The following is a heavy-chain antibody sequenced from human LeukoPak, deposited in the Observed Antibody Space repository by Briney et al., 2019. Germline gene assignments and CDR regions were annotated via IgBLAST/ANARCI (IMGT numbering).Heavy chain of an antibody. V-gene: IGHV4-34*01. J-gene: IGHJ4*02. CDR1: GGSFSGYY. D-gene: IGHD5-12*01. CDR3: ASLAGAYSGHDRPDY. Sequence: SETLSLTCAVYGGSFSGYYWSWIRQPPGKGLEWMGEINHIGRTNYNPSLKSRGTISVEASTDHSSRMLSSVPAADTAVYYCASLAGAYSGHDRPDYWGQGTLVTVSS. CDR2: INHIGRT.